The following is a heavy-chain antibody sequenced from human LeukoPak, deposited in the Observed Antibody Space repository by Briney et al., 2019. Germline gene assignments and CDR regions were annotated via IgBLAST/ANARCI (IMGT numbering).Heavy chain of an antibody. J-gene: IGHJ4*02. Sequence: ASVRVSCKASGYTFTNYGISWVRQAPGQGLEWMGWISAYTGNTNYAQNFQGRVTMTTDTSTSTAFMELRSLRSDDTAVYYCARSGVGYFYDNTGYYPLDYWGQGTLVTVSS. CDR3: ARSGVGYFYDNTGYYPLDY. D-gene: IGHD3-22*01. CDR2: ISAYTGNT. CDR1: GYTFTNYG. V-gene: IGHV1-18*01.